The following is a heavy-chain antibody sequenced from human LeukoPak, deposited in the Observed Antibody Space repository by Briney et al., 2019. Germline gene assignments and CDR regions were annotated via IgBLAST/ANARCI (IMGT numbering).Heavy chain of an antibody. CDR2: IYYSGST. CDR1: GGSIGSYY. V-gene: IGHV4-59*01. CDR3: ARGDSSGARKYYYYYMDV. D-gene: IGHD1-14*01. Sequence: SETLSLTCTVSGGSIGSYYWSWIRQPPGKGLEWIGYIYYSGSTNYNPSLKSRVTISVDTSKNQFSLKLSSVTAADTAVYYCARGDSSGARKYYYYYMDVWGKGTTVTVSS. J-gene: IGHJ6*03.